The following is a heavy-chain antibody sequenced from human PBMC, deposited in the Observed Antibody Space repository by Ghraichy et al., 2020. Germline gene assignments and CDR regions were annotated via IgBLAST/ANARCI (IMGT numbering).Heavy chain of an antibody. V-gene: IGHV4-59*01. CDR1: GDSISGSY. CDR2: IYYSGTT. J-gene: IGHJ5*02. Sequence: SETLSLTCTVSGDSISGSYWSWIRQPPGKGLEWIGYIYYSGTTIYNPSLKSRVTISVDTSKNQFSLKLTSVTAADTAVYYCARLIASTGSSDWFDPWGQEPWSPSPQ. D-gene: IGHD1-1*01. CDR3: ARLIASTGSSDWFDP.